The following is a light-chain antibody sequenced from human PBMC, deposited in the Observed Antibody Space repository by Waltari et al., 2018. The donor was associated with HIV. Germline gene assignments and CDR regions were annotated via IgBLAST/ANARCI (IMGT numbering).Light chain of an antibody. J-gene: IGKJ2*01. Sequence: DIQMNQSTSSLSASVGDRVSITCRTRQSISNYLNGYQQKIGEAPNLLIHAASSLQSGFPSRFSGSGSGTDFTLTIRNLQPEDFATYYCQQSYSTPYTFGQGTKLQIK. CDR1: QSISNY. V-gene: IGKV1-39*01. CDR2: AAS. CDR3: QQSYSTPYT.